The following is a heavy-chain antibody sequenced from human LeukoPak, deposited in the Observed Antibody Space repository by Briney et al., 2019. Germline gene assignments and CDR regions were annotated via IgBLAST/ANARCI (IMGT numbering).Heavy chain of an antibody. J-gene: IGHJ5*02. CDR1: GYSFTSYW. CDR2: IYPGDSDT. V-gene: IGHV5-51*01. Sequence: HGESLKISCKGSGYSFTSYWIGWVRQMPGKGLEWMGIIYPGDSDTRYSPSFQGQVTISADKSISTAYLQWSSLKASDTAMYYCARHGYGSGSYYGSRTEENWFDPWGQGTLVTVSS. D-gene: IGHD3-10*01. CDR3: ARHGYGSGSYYGSRTEENWFDP.